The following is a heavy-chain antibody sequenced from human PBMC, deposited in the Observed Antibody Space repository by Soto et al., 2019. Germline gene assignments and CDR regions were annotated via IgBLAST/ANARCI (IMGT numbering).Heavy chain of an antibody. V-gene: IGHV1-69*01. D-gene: IGHD6-13*01. CDR3: AVWVFRAGNKSNNNYVRDV. J-gene: IGHJ6*02. Sequence: QVQLVQSGAEVKKPGSSVKVSCKSSGGTFNSYAISWVRQAPGQGLEWMGGIIPIFGTANYAQNFQGRVAITADESNSAAYMQLRRLRSEDTAVYSCAVWVFRAGNKSNNNYVRDVWCQGTTVTVSS. CDR2: IIPIFGTA. CDR1: GGTFNSYA.